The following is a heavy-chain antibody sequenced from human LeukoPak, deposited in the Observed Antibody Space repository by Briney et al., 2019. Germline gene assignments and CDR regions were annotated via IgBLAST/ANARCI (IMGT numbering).Heavy chain of an antibody. CDR1: GFTFSGYW. CDR3: ARRVGATDFGWLDP. V-gene: IGHV3-7*01. CDR2: IKQDGSEK. Sequence: PGGSLRLSCAASGFTFSGYWMSWVRQAPGKGLEWVANIKQDGSEKYYVDSVKGRFTISRDNAKNSLYLQMNSLRAEDTAVYYCARRVGATDFGWLDPWGQGTLVSVSS. J-gene: IGHJ5*02. D-gene: IGHD1-26*01.